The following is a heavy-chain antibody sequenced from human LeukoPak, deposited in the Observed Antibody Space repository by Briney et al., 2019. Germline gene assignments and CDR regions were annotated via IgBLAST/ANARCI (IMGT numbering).Heavy chain of an antibody. CDR3: ARDNSMGDSAWWFDP. Sequence: ASVKVSCKASGHTFTGYYMHWVRQAPGQGLEWMGWINANSGDTNYAQKFQGRVTMTRDTSISTAYMELSRLRSDDTAVYYCARDNSMGDSAWWFDPWGQGTLVTVSS. D-gene: IGHD5-12*01. CDR1: GHTFTGYY. J-gene: IGHJ5*02. CDR2: INANSGDT. V-gene: IGHV1-2*02.